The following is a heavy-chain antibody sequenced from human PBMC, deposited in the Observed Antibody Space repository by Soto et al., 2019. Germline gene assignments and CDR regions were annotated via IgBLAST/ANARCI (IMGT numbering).Heavy chain of an antibody. D-gene: IGHD3-10*01. CDR2: ISNDGSNE. J-gene: IGHJ4*02. CDR1: GFTFRWFG. Sequence: QVQLVESGGGVVQPGRSLRLSCAGSGFTFRWFGMNWVRQAPGKGLEWVARISNDGSNEYYVDSVKGRFTISRDNFKNTLYLQMDSLRAEDTDVYYCAKGEVRGIIPSYFDYWGLGTLVTVSS. V-gene: IGHV3-30*18. CDR3: AKGEVRGIIPSYFDY.